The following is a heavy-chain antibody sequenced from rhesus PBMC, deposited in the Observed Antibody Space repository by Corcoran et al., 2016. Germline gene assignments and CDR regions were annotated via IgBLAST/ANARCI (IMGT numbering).Heavy chain of an antibody. CDR1: GGSISGYYY. J-gene: IGHJ4*01. CDR3: ARGITQYYFDY. CDR2: IDGKSART. Sequence: QVQLQESGPGLVKPSETLSLTCTVSGGSISGYYYWSWIRQPPGKGLEWIGGIDGKSARTYNNPSLKSRVTIAKDTSKNQLCLKLSSVTAADTAVYYCARGITQYYFDYWGQGVLVSVSS. V-gene: IGHV4-143*01. D-gene: IGHD1-32*01.